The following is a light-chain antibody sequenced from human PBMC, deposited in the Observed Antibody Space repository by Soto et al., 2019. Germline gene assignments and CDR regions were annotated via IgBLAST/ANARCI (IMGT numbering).Light chain of an antibody. CDR1: QSISSY. CDR3: QQSYSTPPT. Sequence: TQSPGTLSLSPGERATLSCRASQSISSYLNWYQQKPGKAPKLLIYAASSLQSGVPSRFSGSGSGTDFTLTISSLQPEDFATYYCQQSYSTPPTFGQGTRLEIK. J-gene: IGKJ5*01. CDR2: AAS. V-gene: IGKV1-39*01.